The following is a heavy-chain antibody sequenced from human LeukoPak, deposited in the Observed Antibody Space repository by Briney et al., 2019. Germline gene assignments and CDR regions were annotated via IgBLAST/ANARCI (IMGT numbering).Heavy chain of an antibody. CDR2: IKSKTDGGTT. Sequence: PGGSLRLSCAASGFTFSNGWMTWVRQAPGKGLEWVGRIKSKTDGGTTDYPAPVKGRFTISRHDSKNMLYLQRNSLKTEDTAVYYCTTQRRYDILTGYYNKDYWGQGTLVTVSS. CDR1: GFTFSNGW. CDR3: TTQRRYDILTGYYNKDY. J-gene: IGHJ4*02. D-gene: IGHD3-9*01. V-gene: IGHV3-15*01.